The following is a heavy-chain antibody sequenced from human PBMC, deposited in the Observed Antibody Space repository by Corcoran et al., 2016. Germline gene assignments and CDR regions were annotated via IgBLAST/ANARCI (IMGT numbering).Heavy chain of an antibody. CDR2: IDWDDDK. V-gene: IGHV2-70*04. J-gene: IGHJ4*02. Sequence: QVTLKESGPALVKPTQTLTLTCTFTGFSLTTGGMRVSWIRQPPGKALEWLARIDWDDDKYYKTSLRTRLTISKDTSKNQVVLTMTNMDPVDTATYYCARMGGGYYFDYGGQGALVTVSS. CDR1: GFSLTTGGMR. CDR3: ARMGGGYYFDY.